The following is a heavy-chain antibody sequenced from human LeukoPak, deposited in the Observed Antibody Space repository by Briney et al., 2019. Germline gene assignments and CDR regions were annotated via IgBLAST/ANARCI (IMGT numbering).Heavy chain of an antibody. CDR3: TTSVNYDFWSGYGAAFDI. CDR2: IRSKAYGGTT. D-gene: IGHD3-3*01. J-gene: IGHJ3*02. CDR1: GFTFRTYG. V-gene: IGHV3-49*04. Sequence: PGGSLKLSCAASGFTFRTYGMHWVRQAPGKGLEWVGFIRSKAYGGTTEYAASVKGRFTISRDDSKSIAYLQMNSLKTEDTAVYYCTTSVNYDFWSGYGAAFDIWGQGTMVTVSS.